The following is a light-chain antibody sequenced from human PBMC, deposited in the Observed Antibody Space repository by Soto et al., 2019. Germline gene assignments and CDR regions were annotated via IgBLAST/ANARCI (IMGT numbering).Light chain of an antibody. CDR2: GAS. Sequence: EIVLRQSPGTLSFATGERATLSFRASQTVIRNYLAWYQQKPGQAPRLLIYGASSRATGIPDRFSGSGSGTDFTLTISRLEPEDFAVYYCQQYGSSPLTFGQGTRLEIK. J-gene: IGKJ5*01. CDR3: QQYGSSPLT. CDR1: QTVIRNY. V-gene: IGKV3-20*01.